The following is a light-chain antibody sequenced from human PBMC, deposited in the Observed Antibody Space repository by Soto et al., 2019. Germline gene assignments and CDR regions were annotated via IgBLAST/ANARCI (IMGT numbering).Light chain of an antibody. V-gene: IGKV1-9*01. CDR1: QGISSH. J-gene: IGKJ5*01. Sequence: DIQLTQSPSFLSASVGDRVTITCRASQGISSHLAWYQQQPGKAPKLLIYVASTLQSGVPSRFSGSGSGTEFPPTIRRPPPENFSSFFFQKLNCYPHPFGQGTRPEIK. CDR3: QKLNCYPHP. CDR2: VAS.